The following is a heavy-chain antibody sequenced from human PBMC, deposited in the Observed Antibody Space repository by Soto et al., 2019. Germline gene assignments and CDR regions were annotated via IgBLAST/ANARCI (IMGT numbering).Heavy chain of an antibody. V-gene: IGHV3-23*01. Sequence: EVQLLESGGGLVQPGGSLTVSCAASGFTFGAHPMSWVRLAPGKGLEWVSTISGYGGSTYYPDSLKGRFIISRDNSKNTLYLQINTFRAEETAIYFCAKQRTTVTTSFDYWGQGTLVNVSS. CDR1: GFTFGAHP. CDR3: AKQRTTVTTSFDY. CDR2: ISGYGGST. D-gene: IGHD4-17*01. J-gene: IGHJ4*02.